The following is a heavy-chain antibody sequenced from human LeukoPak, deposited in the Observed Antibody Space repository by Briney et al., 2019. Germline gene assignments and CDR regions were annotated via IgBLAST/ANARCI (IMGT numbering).Heavy chain of an antibody. Sequence: GGSLRLSCAASGFTFSNYAMSWVRQAPGKGLEWVSIISGSGGSTYYADSVKGRFTISRDNSKNTLYLQMNSLRAEDTAVYYCARTGDCTNGICYTADFDYWGRGTLVTVSS. J-gene: IGHJ4*02. CDR3: ARTGDCTNGICYTADFDY. D-gene: IGHD2-8*01. V-gene: IGHV3-23*01. CDR1: GFTFSNYA. CDR2: ISGSGGST.